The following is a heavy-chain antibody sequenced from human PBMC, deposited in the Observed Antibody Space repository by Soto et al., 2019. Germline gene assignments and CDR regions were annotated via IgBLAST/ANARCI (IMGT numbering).Heavy chain of an antibody. J-gene: IGHJ4*02. CDR3: AHRGYMYGNCVHGYIDY. D-gene: IGHD5-18*01. V-gene: IGHV2-5*02. CDR1: GFSLTTSGVG. Sequence: QITLKESGPPRVRPTQTLALTCTFSGFSLTTSGVGVGWIRKTPGKALEWLEVIYWDDDKRYSPSLKSRLTITKDTSKKQVVLTMADMGPVDPATYFCAHRGYMYGNCVHGYIDYRGQGTLVTVSS. CDR2: IYWDDDK.